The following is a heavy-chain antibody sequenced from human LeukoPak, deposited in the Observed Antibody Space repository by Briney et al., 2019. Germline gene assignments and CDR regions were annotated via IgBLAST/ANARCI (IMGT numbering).Heavy chain of an antibody. V-gene: IGHV4-59*01. CDR1: GGSISSYY. D-gene: IGHD2-21*01. CDR2: IYYSGST. Sequence: MPSETLSLTCTVSGGSISSYYWSWIRQPPGKGLEWIGYIYYSGSTNYNPSLKSRVAISVDTSKNQFSLKLSSVTAADTAVYYCARGVVIAPQTFDYWGQGTLVTVSS. CDR3: ARGVVIAPQTFDY. J-gene: IGHJ4*02.